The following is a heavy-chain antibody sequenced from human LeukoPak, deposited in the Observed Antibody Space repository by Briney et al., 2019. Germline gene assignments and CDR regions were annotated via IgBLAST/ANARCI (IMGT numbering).Heavy chain of an antibody. V-gene: IGHV1-8*01. CDR2: MNPNSGNT. Sequence: KASXXXFTSYDINWVRQATGQGPEWMGWMNPNSGNTGYAQKFQGRVTMTRNTSISTAYMELSNVRSEDTAMYYCAINLPANRRFQHWGQGTLVTVSS. CDR3: AINLPANRRFQH. D-gene: IGHD1-14*01. J-gene: IGHJ1*01. CDR1: XXXFTSYD.